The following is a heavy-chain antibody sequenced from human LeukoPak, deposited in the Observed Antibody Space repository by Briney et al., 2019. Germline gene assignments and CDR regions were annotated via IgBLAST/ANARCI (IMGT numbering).Heavy chain of an antibody. D-gene: IGHD3-9*01. CDR2: IYPGDSDT. CDR1: GYSFTSYW. CDR3: ARRPAHYGILTGYDPYYFDY. V-gene: IGHV5-51*01. Sequence: GESLKISCKGSGYSFTSYWIGWVRQMPGKGLEWMGIIYPGDSDTRYSPSFQGQVTISADKSISTAYLQWSSLKASDTAMYYCARRPAHYGILTGYDPYYFDYWGQGTLVTVSS. J-gene: IGHJ4*02.